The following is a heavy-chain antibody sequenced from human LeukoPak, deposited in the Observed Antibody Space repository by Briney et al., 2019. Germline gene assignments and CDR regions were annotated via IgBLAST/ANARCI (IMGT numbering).Heavy chain of an antibody. CDR3: ARDAGSGSYLMEYYFDY. CDR2: IKQDGSEK. CDR1: GFAFSSYW. Sequence: GGSLRLSCAASGFAFSSYWMSWVRQAPGKGLEWVANIKQDGSEKYYVDSVKGRFTISRDNAKNSLYLQMNSLRAEDTAVYYCARDAGSGSYLMEYYFDYWGQGPLVTVSS. D-gene: IGHD3-10*01. V-gene: IGHV3-7*01. J-gene: IGHJ4*02.